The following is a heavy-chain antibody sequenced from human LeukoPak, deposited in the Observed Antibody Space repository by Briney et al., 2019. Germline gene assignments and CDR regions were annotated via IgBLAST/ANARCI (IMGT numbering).Heavy chain of an antibody. CDR2: MNPNSGNT. CDR1: GYTFTSYD. J-gene: IGHJ3*02. CDR3: AVEDDYGDYGVQGAFDI. D-gene: IGHD4-17*01. V-gene: IGHV1-8*01. Sequence: ASVKVSCKASGYTFTSYDINWVRQATGQGLEWMGWMNPNSGNTGYAQKFQGRVTMTRNTSISTAYMELSSLRSEDTAVYYCAVEDDYGDYGVQGAFDIWGQGTWSPSLQ.